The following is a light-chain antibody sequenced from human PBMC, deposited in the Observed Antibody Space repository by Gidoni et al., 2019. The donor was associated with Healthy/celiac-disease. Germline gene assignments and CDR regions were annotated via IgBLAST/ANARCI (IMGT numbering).Light chain of an antibody. CDR2: DVS. J-gene: IGLJ3*02. CDR1: SIDVGGYNY. Sequence: QSALTQPRPASGSPGQSVTISCTGTSIDVGGYNYVYWYQQHPGKAPKLMIYDVSKRPSGVPDRFSGSKSGNTASLTISGRQAEDEADYYCCSYAGSYTLEVFGGGTKLTVL. CDR3: CSYAGSYTLEV. V-gene: IGLV2-11*01.